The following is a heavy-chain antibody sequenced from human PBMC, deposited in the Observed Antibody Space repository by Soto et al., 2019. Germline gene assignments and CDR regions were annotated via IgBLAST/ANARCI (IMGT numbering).Heavy chain of an antibody. CDR2: TRNKANSYTT. D-gene: IGHD2-21*01. Sequence: EVQLVESGGGLVQPGGSLRLSCAASGFTFSDHYMDWVRQAPGKGLEWVGRTRNKANSYTTEYAASVKGRFTSSRDDSKNSLYLQMNSLKTEDTAVYYCACPCGLWGQGTLVTVSS. CDR1: GFTFSDHY. J-gene: IGHJ4*02. CDR3: ACPCGL. V-gene: IGHV3-72*01.